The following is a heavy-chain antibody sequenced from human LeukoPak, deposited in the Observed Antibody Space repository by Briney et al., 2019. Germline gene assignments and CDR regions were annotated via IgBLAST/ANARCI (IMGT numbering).Heavy chain of an antibody. D-gene: IGHD6-13*01. CDR1: GFTFSSYS. CDR3: ARAASFIPIAAARYFDY. CDR2: ISSSSSTT. Sequence: GGSLRLSCAASGFTFSSYSMNWVRQAPGKGLEWVSYISSSSSTTYYADSVKGRFTISRDNAKNSLYLQMNSLRDEDTAVYYCARAASFIPIAAARYFDYWGQGTLVTVSS. V-gene: IGHV3-48*02. J-gene: IGHJ4*02.